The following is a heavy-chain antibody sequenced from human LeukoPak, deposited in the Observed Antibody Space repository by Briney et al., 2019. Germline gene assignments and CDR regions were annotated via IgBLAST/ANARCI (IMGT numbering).Heavy chain of an antibody. CDR2: IFYSGST. D-gene: IGHD3-22*01. CDR3: ARYDSSGFYQYYIDY. J-gene: IGHJ4*02. V-gene: IGHV4-59*01. Sequence: SETLSLTCTVSGGSISSYYWNWIRQPPGKGLEWIGNIFYSGSTRYTPSLKSRVTISVDTSKNQVSLKLTSVSAADTAVYYCARYDSSGFYQYYIDYWGQGTLVTVSS. CDR1: GGSISSYY.